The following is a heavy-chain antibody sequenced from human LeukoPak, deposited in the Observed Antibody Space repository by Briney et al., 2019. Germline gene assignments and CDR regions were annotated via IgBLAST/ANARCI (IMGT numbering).Heavy chain of an antibody. CDR2: LHDAKST. V-gene: IGHV3-33*03. CDR1: GFTFSSYG. Sequence: GGSLRLSCATSGFTFSSYGMHWVRQVPGKGLEWVTVLHDAKSTYHVDSVKGRFTISRDNAKNSLYLQMNSLRAEDTAVYYCADSKDYYDSSGFGYWGQGTLVTVSS. CDR3: ADSKDYYDSSGFGY. J-gene: IGHJ4*02. D-gene: IGHD3-22*01.